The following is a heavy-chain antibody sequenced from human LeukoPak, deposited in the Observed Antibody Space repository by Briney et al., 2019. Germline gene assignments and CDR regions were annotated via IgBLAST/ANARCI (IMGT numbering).Heavy chain of an antibody. CDR3: ARWVWTGSFEN. CDR2: INSNTGTA. Sequence: ASVTVSCTASGYTFTSYYIHWVRQAPGQGLEWMGIINSNTGTATYAQKFQGRVTLTRDTSTSTVHMELSSLRSEDTAVYYCARWVWTGSFENWGQGTLVTVSS. J-gene: IGHJ4*02. V-gene: IGHV1-46*01. CDR1: GYTFTSYY. D-gene: IGHD3-9*01.